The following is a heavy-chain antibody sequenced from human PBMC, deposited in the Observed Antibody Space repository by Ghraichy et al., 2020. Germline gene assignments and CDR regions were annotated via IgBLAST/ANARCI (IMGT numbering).Heavy chain of an antibody. D-gene: IGHD4-23*01. V-gene: IGHV3-23*01. J-gene: IGHJ3*02. Sequence: GGSLRLSCAASGFIFSTCAMIWVRQAPGKGLEWVSTINNNGGDTYYADSVKGRITISRDNSKNTLYLQMNSLRAEDTAVYYCEKDQGYGGNDDAFDIWGHGTMVNVSS. CDR2: INNNGGDT. CDR1: GFIFSTCA. CDR3: EKDQGYGGNDDAFDI.